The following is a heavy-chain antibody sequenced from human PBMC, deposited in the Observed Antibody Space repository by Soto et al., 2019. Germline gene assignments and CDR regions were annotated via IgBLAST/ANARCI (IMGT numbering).Heavy chain of an antibody. V-gene: IGHV4-59*01. J-gene: IGHJ6*03. D-gene: IGHD3-10*01. CDR1: GGSISSYY. CDR2: IYYSGST. Sequence: SETTLLTSTVAGGSISSYYLRWIRQPPGKGLEWIGYIYYSGSTNYNPSLKSRVTISVDTSKNQFSLKLSSVTAADTAVYYCAKTEYGSGSFVYYMDVWGKGTTVTVSS. CDR3: AKTEYGSGSFVYYMDV.